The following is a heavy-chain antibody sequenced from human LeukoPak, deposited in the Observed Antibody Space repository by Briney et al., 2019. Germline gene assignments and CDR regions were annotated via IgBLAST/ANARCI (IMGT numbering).Heavy chain of an antibody. D-gene: IGHD3-10*01. V-gene: IGHV4-59*01. Sequence: PSETLSLTCTASGCTISSYYWNWIRQPPGKGLEWIGYIYYSGSSIYNPSLKSRVTISVDTSKNQFYLKLSSVTAADTAVYYCAREHFMVRGVIDYWGQGTLVTVSS. CDR1: GCTISSYY. J-gene: IGHJ4*02. CDR3: AREHFMVRGVIDY. CDR2: IYYSGSS.